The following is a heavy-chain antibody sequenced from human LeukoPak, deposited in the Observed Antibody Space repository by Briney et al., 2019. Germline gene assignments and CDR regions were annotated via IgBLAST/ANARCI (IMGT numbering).Heavy chain of an antibody. Sequence: GGSLRLSCAASGFTFSSYAMHWVRQSPGKGLEWVAVKSYDGSNKYYADSVKGRFTISRDNSKNTLYLQMNSLRAEDTAVYYCARAGYSYGPTAPFYFDYWGQGTLVTVSS. CDR1: GFTFSSYA. D-gene: IGHD5-18*01. V-gene: IGHV3-30*04. CDR2: KSYDGSNK. J-gene: IGHJ4*02. CDR3: ARAGYSYGPTAPFYFDY.